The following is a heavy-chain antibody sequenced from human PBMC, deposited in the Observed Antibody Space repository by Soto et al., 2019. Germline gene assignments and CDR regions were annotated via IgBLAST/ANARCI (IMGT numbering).Heavy chain of an antibody. CDR2: IWYDGSNK. CDR3: ARDLAGERGFDY. V-gene: IGHV3-33*01. Sequence: QVQLVESGGGVVQPGRSLRLSCAASGFTFSSYGMHWVRQAPGKGLERVAVIWYDGSNKYYADSVKGRFTISRDNSKNTLYLQMNSLRAEDTAVYYCARDLAGERGFDYWGQGTLVTVSS. J-gene: IGHJ4*02. CDR1: GFTFSSYG.